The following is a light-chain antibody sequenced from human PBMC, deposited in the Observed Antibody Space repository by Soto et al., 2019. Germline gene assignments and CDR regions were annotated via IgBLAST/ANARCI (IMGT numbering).Light chain of an antibody. J-gene: IGLJ1*01. Sequence: QSVLTQPASVSGSPGQSITISCTGTSSDVGGYNSVSWYRQDPGTAPKLMIYDVTNRPSGVSNRFSGSKSGNTASLTISGLQAEDEADYYCSSFTSSITYVFGTGTKVTVL. CDR1: SSDVGGYNS. V-gene: IGLV2-14*01. CDR3: SSFTSSITYV. CDR2: DVT.